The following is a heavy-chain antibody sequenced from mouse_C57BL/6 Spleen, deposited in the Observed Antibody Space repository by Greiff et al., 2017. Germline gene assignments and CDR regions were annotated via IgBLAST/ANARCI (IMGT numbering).Heavy chain of an antibody. D-gene: IGHD2-5*01. CDR3: ARNSNYVGYAMDY. CDR2: IYPGSGST. Sequence: QVQLQQPGAELVKPGASVKMSCKASGYTFTSYWITWVKQRPGQGLEWIGDIYPGSGSTNYNEKFKSKATLTVDTSSSTAYMQLSSLTSEDSAVYYCARNSNYVGYAMDYWGQGTSVTVSS. J-gene: IGHJ4*01. CDR1: GYTFTSYW. V-gene: IGHV1-55*01.